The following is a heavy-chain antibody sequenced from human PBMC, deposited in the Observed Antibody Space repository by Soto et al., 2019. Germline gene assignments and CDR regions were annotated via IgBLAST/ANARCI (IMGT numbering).Heavy chain of an antibody. J-gene: IGHJ5*02. Sequence: GGSLRLSCAATGFTFSVYAMTWVRQAPGKGLEWVSAISATGGTTYYTDSVKGRFTISRDNSKNTLYLQMNSLRADDTAVYYCGRENWFDPWGQGXLVTVYS. CDR3: GRENWFDP. CDR2: ISATGGTT. V-gene: IGHV3-23*01. CDR1: GFTFSVYA.